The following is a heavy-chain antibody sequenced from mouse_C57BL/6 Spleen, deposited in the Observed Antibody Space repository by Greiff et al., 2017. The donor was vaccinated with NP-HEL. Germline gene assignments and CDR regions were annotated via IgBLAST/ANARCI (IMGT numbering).Heavy chain of an antibody. J-gene: IGHJ4*01. D-gene: IGHD1-2*01. V-gene: IGHV1-7*01. CDR3: ASQTAPYYAMDY. CDR1: GYTFTSYW. CDR2: INPSSGYT. Sequence: VQLQQSGAELAKPGASVKLSCKASGYTFTSYWMHWVKQRPGQGLEWIGYINPSSGYTKYNQKFKDKATLTAAKSSSTAYMQLSSLTYEDSAVYYCASQTAPYYAMDYWGQGTSVTVSS.